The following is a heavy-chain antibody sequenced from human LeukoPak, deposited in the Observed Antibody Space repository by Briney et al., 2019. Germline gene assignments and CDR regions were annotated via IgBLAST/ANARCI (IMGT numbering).Heavy chain of an antibody. CDR3: ARWGASYYDFWSGTYAFDI. V-gene: IGHV3-53*01. CDR1: GFTVSSNY. J-gene: IGHJ3*02. D-gene: IGHD3-3*01. CDR2: IYSGGST. Sequence: GGSPRLSCAASGFTVSSNYMSWVRQAPGKGLEWVSVIYSGGSTYYADSVKGRFTISRDNSKNTLYLQMNSLRAEDTAVYYCARWGASYYDFWSGTYAFDIWGQGTMVTVSS.